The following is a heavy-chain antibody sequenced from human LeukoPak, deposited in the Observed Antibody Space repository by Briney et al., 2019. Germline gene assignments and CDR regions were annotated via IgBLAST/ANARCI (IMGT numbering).Heavy chain of an antibody. CDR3: ARRPPPYYYDSSGYEPPFDY. J-gene: IGHJ4*02. Sequence: SETLSLTCTVSGGSISSSSYYWGWIRQPQGQGLEWIGSIYYSGSTYYNPSLKSRVTISVDTSKNQFSLKLSSVTAADTAVYYCARRPPPYYYDSSGYEPPFDYWGQGTLVTVSS. CDR1: GGSISSSSYY. CDR2: IYYSGST. D-gene: IGHD3-22*01. V-gene: IGHV4-39*01.